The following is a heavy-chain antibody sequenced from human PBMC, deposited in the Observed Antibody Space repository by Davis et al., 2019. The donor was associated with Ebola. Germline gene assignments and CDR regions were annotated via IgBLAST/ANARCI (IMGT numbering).Heavy chain of an antibody. J-gene: IGHJ3*02. CDR1: TFSSYW. Sequence: TFSSYWMSWIRQPPGKGLEWIGSIYYSGSTYYNPSLKSRVTISVDTSKNQFSLKLSSVTAADTAVYYCARVATEIHDAFDIWGQGTMVTVSS. V-gene: IGHV4-39*07. CDR2: IYYSGST. CDR3: ARVATEIHDAFDI. D-gene: IGHD5-12*01.